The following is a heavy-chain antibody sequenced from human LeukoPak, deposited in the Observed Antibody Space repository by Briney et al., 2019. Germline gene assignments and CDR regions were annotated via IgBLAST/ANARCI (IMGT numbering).Heavy chain of an antibody. J-gene: IGHJ3*02. CDR2: IYSDNT. V-gene: IGHV3-53*01. Sequence: GGSLRLSCTVSGFTVSSNSMSWVRQAPGKGLEWVPFIYSDNTHYSDSVKGRFTISRDNAKNSLYLQMSSLGAEDTALYHCARARWVSGSYSDAFDIWGQGTMVTVSS. CDR1: GFTVSSNS. D-gene: IGHD1-26*01. CDR3: ARARWVSGSYSDAFDI.